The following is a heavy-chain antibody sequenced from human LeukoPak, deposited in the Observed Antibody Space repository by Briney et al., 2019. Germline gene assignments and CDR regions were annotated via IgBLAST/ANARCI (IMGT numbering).Heavy chain of an antibody. CDR2: INPSGGST. CDR1: GYTFTSYY. Sequence: GASVKASCKASGYTFTSYYMQWVRQAPGQGLEWMGIINPSGGSTSYVQKFQGRVTMTRDTSTSTVYMELSSLRSEDTAVYYCARVRCSGGRCYSPSDYWGQGTLVTVSS. CDR3: ARVRCSGGRCYSPSDY. J-gene: IGHJ4*02. V-gene: IGHV1-46*01. D-gene: IGHD2-15*01.